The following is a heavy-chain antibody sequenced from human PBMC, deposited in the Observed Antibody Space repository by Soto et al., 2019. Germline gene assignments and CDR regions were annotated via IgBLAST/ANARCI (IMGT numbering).Heavy chain of an antibody. J-gene: IGHJ4*02. V-gene: IGHV1-69*12. CDR1: GGTFSSYA. CDR3: ARYVAVAGKYYFDY. CDR2: IIPIFGTA. D-gene: IGHD6-19*01. Sequence: QVQLVQSGAEVKKPGSSVKVSCKASGGTFSSYAISWVRQAPGQGLEWMGGIIPIFGTANYAQKFQGRVTITADESTSTAYMELSSLRSEDTAVYYCARYVAVAGKYYFDYWGQGTLVTVSS.